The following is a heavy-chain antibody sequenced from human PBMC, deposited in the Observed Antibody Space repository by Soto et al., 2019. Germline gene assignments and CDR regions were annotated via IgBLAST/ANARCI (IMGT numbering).Heavy chain of an antibody. V-gene: IGHV4-39*01. CDR2: IYYSGRT. J-gene: IGHJ4*02. CDR1: GGSISGDSYY. CDR3: ARRGLGLDY. Sequence: QLQLHESGPGLVKPSETLSLTCTVTGGSISGDSYYWAWIRQPPGKGQEWIGNIYYSGRTFYNPSLRSRVTISVDTSKNQFSLRLSSVTAADTAVYYCARRGLGLDYWGRGTLVTVSS. D-gene: IGHD3-16*01.